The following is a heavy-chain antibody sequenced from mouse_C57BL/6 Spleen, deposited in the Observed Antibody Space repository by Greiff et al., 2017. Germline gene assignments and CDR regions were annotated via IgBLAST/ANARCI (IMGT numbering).Heavy chain of an antibody. D-gene: IGHD1-1*01. CDR1: GYTFTSYW. CDR2: IDPSDSST. J-gene: IGHJ2*01. CDR3: AKQGGSSYGNYFDY. V-gene: IGHV1-69*01. Sequence: QVQLQQSGAELVMPGASVKLSCKASGYTFTSYWMHWVKQRPGQGLEWIGEIDPSDSSTNYNQKFKGKSTLTVDKSSSTAYMQLSSLTSEDSAVYYCAKQGGSSYGNYFDYWGQGTTLTVSS.